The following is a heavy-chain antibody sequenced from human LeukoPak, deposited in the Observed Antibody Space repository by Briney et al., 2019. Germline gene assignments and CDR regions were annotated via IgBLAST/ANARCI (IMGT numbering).Heavy chain of an antibody. Sequence: ASLKVSCKASGYTFTDYYIRWVRQAPGIGLEWMGWINPNSGGTNYAQKFQGWLTMTRDASISTVFMELSRLRSDDTAVFYCARDRGNGDFDYWGQGTLVTVSS. CDR3: ARDRGNGDFDY. V-gene: IGHV1-2*04. CDR2: INPNSGGT. D-gene: IGHD4-17*01. J-gene: IGHJ4*02. CDR1: GYTFTDYY.